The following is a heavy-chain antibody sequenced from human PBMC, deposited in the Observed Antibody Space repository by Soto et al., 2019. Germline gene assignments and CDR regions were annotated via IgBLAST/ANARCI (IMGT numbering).Heavy chain of an antibody. D-gene: IGHD6-13*01. Sequence: ESGGGVVQPGRSLRLSCAASGFTFSSYGMHWVRQAPGKGLEWVAVIWYDGSNKYYADSVKGRFTISRDNSKNTLYLQMNSLRAEETAVYYCAREEQQLVRGGDQYYYYYGMDVWGQGTTVTVSS. J-gene: IGHJ6*02. CDR3: AREEQQLVRGGDQYYYYYGMDV. CDR1: GFTFSSYG. V-gene: IGHV3-33*01. CDR2: IWYDGSNK.